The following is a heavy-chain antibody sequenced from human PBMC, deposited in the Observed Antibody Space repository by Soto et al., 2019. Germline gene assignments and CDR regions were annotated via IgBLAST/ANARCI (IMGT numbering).Heavy chain of an antibody. J-gene: IGHJ6*02. D-gene: IGHD3-3*01. CDR2: ISSSGSTI. CDR3: ARDSFWSGYQFYYYYGMDV. CDR1: GFTFSDYY. V-gene: IGHV3-11*04. Sequence: GGSLRLSCAASGFTFSDYYMSWIRQAPGKGLEWVSYISSSGSTIYYADSVKGRFTISRDNAKNSLYLQMNSLRDEDTAVYYCARDSFWSGYQFYYYYGMDVWGQGTTVTVSS.